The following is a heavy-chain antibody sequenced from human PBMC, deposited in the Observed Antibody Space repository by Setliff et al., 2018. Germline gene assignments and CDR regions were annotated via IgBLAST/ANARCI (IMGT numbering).Heavy chain of an antibody. D-gene: IGHD3-3*01. CDR2: IIPIFGTA. CDR3: ASSRDYNFWSGYYSPLDY. Sequence: ASVKVSCKASGGTFSRYAISWVRQAPGQGLEWMGGIIPIFGTANYAQKFQGRVTITADESTSTAYMELSSLRSEDTAVYYCASSRDYNFWSGYYSPLDYWGQGTLVTVSS. J-gene: IGHJ4*02. CDR1: GGTFSRYA. V-gene: IGHV1-69*13.